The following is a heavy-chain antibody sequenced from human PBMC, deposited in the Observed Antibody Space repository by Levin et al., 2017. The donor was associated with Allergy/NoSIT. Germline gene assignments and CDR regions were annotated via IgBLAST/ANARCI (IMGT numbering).Heavy chain of an antibody. J-gene: IGHJ4*02. Sequence: SETLSLTCAVSGDSISINTWWSWVRQPPGKGLEWIGQISHSGNTDYSPSLKSRVTISVDRSQNQVSLNLYSVTAADTAVYYCAKHRGRSQGYWGQGTLVTVCS. CDR1: GDSISINTW. V-gene: IGHV4-4*02. CDR3: AKHRGRSQGY. CDR2: ISHSGNT.